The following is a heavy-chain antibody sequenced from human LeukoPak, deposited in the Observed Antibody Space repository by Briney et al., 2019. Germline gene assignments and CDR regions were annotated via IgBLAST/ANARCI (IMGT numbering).Heavy chain of an antibody. D-gene: IGHD1-7*01. V-gene: IGHV3-30*02. CDR1: GVTFSSYG. J-gene: IGHJ4*02. CDR3: AKELESWNWHGFDY. Sequence: GGSLRLSCAASGVTFSSYGMHWVRQAPGKGLEWVAFIRYDGSNKYYGDSVKGRLTISRDNSKNTLYLQMNSLRAEDTAVYYCAKELESWNWHGFDYWGQGTLVTVSS. CDR2: IRYDGSNK.